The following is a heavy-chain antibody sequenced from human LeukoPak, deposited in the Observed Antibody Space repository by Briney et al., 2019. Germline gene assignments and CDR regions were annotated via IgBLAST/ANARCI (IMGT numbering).Heavy chain of an antibody. Sequence: GGSLRLSCAASGFTFSSYAMNWVRPAPGKGLGWVSRACGSGDTPYYADSVKGRFTISRDNSKNTLYLQMNSLRAEDTAVYYCARDLRICPRKYVSSSHPFDYWGQGTLVTVSS. CDR1: GFTFSSYA. V-gene: IGHV3-23*01. CDR2: ACGSGDTP. J-gene: IGHJ4*02. D-gene: IGHD6-6*01. CDR3: ARDLRICPRKYVSSSHPFDY.